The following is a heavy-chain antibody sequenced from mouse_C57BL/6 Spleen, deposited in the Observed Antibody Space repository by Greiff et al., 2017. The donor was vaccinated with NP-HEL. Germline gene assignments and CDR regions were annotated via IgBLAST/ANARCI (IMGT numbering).Heavy chain of an antibody. V-gene: IGHV1-74*01. CDR3: AGYDRNAY. J-gene: IGHJ3*01. CDR1: GYTFTSYW. CDR2: IHPSDSDT. D-gene: IGHD2-2*01. Sequence: QVQLQQPGAELVKPGASVKVSCKASGYTFTSYWMHWVKQRPGQGLEWIGRIHPSDSDTNYNQKFKGKATLTVDKSSSTTYMQLNSLASEDSAVYFCAGYDRNAYWGQGTLVTVSA.